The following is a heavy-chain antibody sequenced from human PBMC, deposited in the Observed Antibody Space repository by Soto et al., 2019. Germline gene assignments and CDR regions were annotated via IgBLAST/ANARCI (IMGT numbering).Heavy chain of an antibody. CDR1: GFTFSSYA. CDR3: AKAQGGITMGNYYYYYMDV. V-gene: IGHV3-23*01. J-gene: IGHJ6*03. CDR2: ISGSGGST. D-gene: IGHD3-3*01. Sequence: GESLKISCAASGFTFSSYAMSWVRQAPGKGLEWVSAISGSGGSTYYADSVKGRFTISRDNSKNTLYLQMNSLRAEDTAVYYCAKAQGGITMGNYYYYYMDVWGKGTTVTVSS.